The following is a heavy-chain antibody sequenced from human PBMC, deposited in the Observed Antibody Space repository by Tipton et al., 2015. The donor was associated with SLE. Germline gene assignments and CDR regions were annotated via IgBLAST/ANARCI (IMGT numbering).Heavy chain of an antibody. J-gene: IGHJ4*02. V-gene: IGHV1-2*06. CDR3: AREATAMGPFDY. CDR2: INPNSGGT. CDR1: GYTFTDYY. D-gene: IGHD5-18*01. Sequence: QVQLVQSGAEVKTPGASVKVSCKASGYTFTDYYMNWVRQAPGQGLEWMGRINPNSGGTNYAQKLQGRVTMTSDTSTSTAYMEVRSLRYDDTAVYYCAREATAMGPFDYWGQGTLVTVSS.